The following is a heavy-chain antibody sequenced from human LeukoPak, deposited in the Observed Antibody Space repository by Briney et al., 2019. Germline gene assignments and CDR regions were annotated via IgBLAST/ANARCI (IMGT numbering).Heavy chain of an antibody. CDR2: ISAYNGNT. CDR3: ARDHDSSGYTTPDY. J-gene: IGHJ4*02. CDR1: GYTFTSYG. D-gene: IGHD3-22*01. Sequence: ASVKVSCKASGYTFTSYGISWVRQAPGQGLEWMGWISAYNGNTNYAQKLQGRVTMTTDTSTSTAYMELRSLRSDDTAVYYCARDHDSSGYTTPDYWGQGTLVTVSS. V-gene: IGHV1-18*01.